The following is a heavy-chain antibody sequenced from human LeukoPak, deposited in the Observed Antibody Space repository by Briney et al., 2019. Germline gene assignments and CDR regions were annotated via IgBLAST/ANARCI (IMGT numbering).Heavy chain of an antibody. D-gene: IGHD3-10*01. V-gene: IGHV1-18*01. CDR3: ARGDYYGSGNYKKTVDF. CDR2: ISAYNGNT. CDR1: GYTFTSYG. Sequence: ASVKVSCKASGYTFTSYGISWVRQAPGQGLEWMGWISAYNGNTNYAQKLQGRVTMTTDTSTSTAYMELRSLRSDDTAVYFCARGDYYGSGNYKKTVDFWGQGTLVTVSS. J-gene: IGHJ4*02.